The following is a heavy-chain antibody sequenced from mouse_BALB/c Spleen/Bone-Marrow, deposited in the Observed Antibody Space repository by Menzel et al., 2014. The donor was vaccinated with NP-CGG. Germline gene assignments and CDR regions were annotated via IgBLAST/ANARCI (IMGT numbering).Heavy chain of an antibody. J-gene: IGHJ3*01. CDR3: ARLGYYGGFAY. D-gene: IGHD2-3*01. CDR2: INPDSSTI. V-gene: IGHV4-1*02. CDR1: GFDFSGFW. Sequence: DVQLQESGDGLVQPGGSLKLSCAASGFDFSGFWMGWVRQAPGKGLEWIGEINPDSSTINYAPSLKDRFIISRDNAKNTLYLQVSKVRSEDTALYYCARLGYYGGFAYWGQGTLVTVSA.